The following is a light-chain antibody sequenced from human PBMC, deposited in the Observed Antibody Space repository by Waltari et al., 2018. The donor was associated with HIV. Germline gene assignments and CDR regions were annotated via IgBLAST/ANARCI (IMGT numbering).Light chain of an antibody. J-gene: IGLJ2*01. Sequence: SYVLTQPSSVSLAPGKTVTITCGGDNLGGQSVHWYQQKPGQAPLLVISDDVDRPSGIPERFSGSKSETTATLTISGVEAGDEADYYCQVWDITSDRVVFGGGTHLTVL. CDR3: QVWDITSDRVV. V-gene: IGLV3-21*04. CDR1: NLGGQS. CDR2: DDV.